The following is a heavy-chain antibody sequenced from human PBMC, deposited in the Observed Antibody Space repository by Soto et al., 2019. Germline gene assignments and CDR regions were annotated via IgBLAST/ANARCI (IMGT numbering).Heavy chain of an antibody. CDR2: IYYTGST. D-gene: IGHD7-27*01. V-gene: IGHV4-59*11. CDR1: GGSINNHY. CDR3: ARANWYSEY. J-gene: IGHJ4*02. Sequence: QVHLQESGPGLVKPSETLSLTCTVSGGSINNHYWSWIRQPPGKGLEWIGYIYYTGSTNYNPSLKSRVTMSVDTSKNQSSLNLTSLTAADTAIYYCARANWYSEYWRQGTLVTFSS.